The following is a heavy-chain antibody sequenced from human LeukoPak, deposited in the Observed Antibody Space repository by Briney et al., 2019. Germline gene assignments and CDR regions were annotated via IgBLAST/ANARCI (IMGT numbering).Heavy chain of an antibody. CDR3: AKTPGVAGDPYYFDY. CDR1: GFTFSDYY. Sequence: GGSLRLSCAASGFTFSDYYMSWIRQAPGKGLEWVSGISWNSGSIGYADSVKGRFTISRDNAKNSLYLQMNSLRAEDTALYYCAKTPGVAGDPYYFDYWGQGTLVTVSS. J-gene: IGHJ4*02. D-gene: IGHD6-19*01. CDR2: ISWNSGSI. V-gene: IGHV3-9*01.